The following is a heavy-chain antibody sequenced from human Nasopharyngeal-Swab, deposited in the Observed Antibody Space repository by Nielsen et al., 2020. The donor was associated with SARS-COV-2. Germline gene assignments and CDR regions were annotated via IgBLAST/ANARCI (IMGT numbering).Heavy chain of an antibody. CDR2: ISSSSSYI. CDR3: ARDGLDFDFWSAYFIDV. V-gene: IGHV3-21*01. J-gene: IGHJ6*02. D-gene: IGHD3-3*01. Sequence: WIRQPPGKGLEWVSSISSSSSYIYYADSVKGRFTISRDNAKNSLYLQMNSLRAEDTAVYYCARDGLDFDFWSAYFIDVWGQGTTVTVSS.